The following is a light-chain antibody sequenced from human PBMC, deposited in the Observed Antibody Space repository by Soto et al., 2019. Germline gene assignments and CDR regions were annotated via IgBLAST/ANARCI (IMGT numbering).Light chain of an antibody. CDR1: QSVASRN. Sequence: IVLTQSPGTLSVSLGERATLSCRASQSVASRNLAWYQQKRGQAPRLLIYAAYKRAAGITDRFSGSGSGTDFTLTISRPEREDFAVYYCQQYGSSPYTFGQGTKLEIK. CDR3: QQYGSSPYT. CDR2: AAY. V-gene: IGKV3-20*01. J-gene: IGKJ2*01.